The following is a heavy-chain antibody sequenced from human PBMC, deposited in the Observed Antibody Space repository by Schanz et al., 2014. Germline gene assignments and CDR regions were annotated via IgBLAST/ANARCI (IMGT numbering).Heavy chain of an antibody. CDR3: ARQRSYFYAMDV. V-gene: IGHV3-33*08. J-gene: IGHJ6*02. CDR2: ILYDGSKT. Sequence: QVQLVESGGGVVQPGRSLRLSCAASGFSFSTYAMHWVRQAPGKGLEWVAVILYDGSKTYYADSVKGRFTISRDNSKNTLYLQMNSLRAEDTAKYYCARQRSYFYAMDVWGQGTTVTVSS. CDR1: GFSFSTYA.